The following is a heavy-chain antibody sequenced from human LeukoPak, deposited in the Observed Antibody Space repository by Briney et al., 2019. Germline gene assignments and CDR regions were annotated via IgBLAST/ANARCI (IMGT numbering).Heavy chain of an antibody. CDR2: IWYDGSNK. D-gene: IGHD1-26*01. CDR3: ARDLGSGTYSSYFDY. V-gene: IGHV3-33*01. J-gene: IGHJ4*02. CDR1: GFTFSSYG. Sequence: PGGSLRLSCAASGFTFSSYGMHWVRQAPGKGLEWVAVIWYDGSNKYYADSVKGRFTISRDNSKNTLYLQMNSLRAEDTAVYYCARDLGSGTYSSYFDYWGQGTLVT.